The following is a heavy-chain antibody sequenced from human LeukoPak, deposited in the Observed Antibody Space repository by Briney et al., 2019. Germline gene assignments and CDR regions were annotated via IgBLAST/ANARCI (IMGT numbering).Heavy chain of an antibody. CDR2: ISGSGGST. D-gene: IGHD3-3*01. CDR3: ARVTSFWSGYSDY. V-gene: IGHV3-23*01. Sequence: PGGSLRLSCAASGFIFRNYGMSWVRQAPGKGLEWVSAISGSGGSTYYADSVKGRFTISRDNSKNTLYLQMGSLRAEDMAVYYCARVTSFWSGYSDYWGQGTLVTVSS. J-gene: IGHJ4*02. CDR1: GFIFRNYG.